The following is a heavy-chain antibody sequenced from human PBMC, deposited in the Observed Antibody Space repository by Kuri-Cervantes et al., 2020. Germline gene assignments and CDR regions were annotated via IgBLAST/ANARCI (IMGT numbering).Heavy chain of an antibody. D-gene: IGHD1-1*01. J-gene: IGHJ4*02. V-gene: IGHV3-30*18. CDR1: GFTFSSYG. CDR3: AKQARTGTIDY. CDR2: ISYDGSNK. Sequence: GGSLRLSCAASGFTFSSYGMHWVRQAPGKGLEWVAVISYDGSNKYYADSVKGRFTISRDNSKNTLYLQMNSLRAEDTAVYYCAKQARTGTIDYCGQGTLVTVSS.